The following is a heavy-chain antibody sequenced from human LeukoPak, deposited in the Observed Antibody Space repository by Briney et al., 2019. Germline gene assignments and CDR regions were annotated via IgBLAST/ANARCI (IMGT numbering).Heavy chain of an antibody. J-gene: IGHJ6*02. D-gene: IGHD3-3*01. V-gene: IGHV3-21*01. CDR3: ARDPHYDFWSGYYKSGPEDYYYYGMDV. Sequence: PGGSLRLSCAASGFTVSSNYMSWVRQAPGKGLEWVSSISSSSSYIYYADSVKGRFTISRDNAKNSLYLQMNSLRAEDTAVYYCARDPHYDFWSGYYKSGPEDYYYYGMDVWGQGTTVTVSS. CDR1: GFTVSSNY. CDR2: ISSSSSYI.